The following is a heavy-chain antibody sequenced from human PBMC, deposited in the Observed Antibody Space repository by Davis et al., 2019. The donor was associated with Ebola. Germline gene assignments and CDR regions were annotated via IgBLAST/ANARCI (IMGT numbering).Heavy chain of an antibody. V-gene: IGHV3-48*01. CDR2: ISSSSSTI. D-gene: IGHD2-2*01. J-gene: IGHJ3*02. Sequence: PGGSLRLSCAASGFTFSSYSMNWVRQAPGKGLEWVSYISSSSSTIYYADSVRGRFTISRDNAKNSLYLQMNSLRAEDTAVYYCAREVRSSTSGPGGSQVVFDIWGQGTMVTVSS. CDR3: AREVRSSTSGPGGSQVVFDI. CDR1: GFTFSSYS.